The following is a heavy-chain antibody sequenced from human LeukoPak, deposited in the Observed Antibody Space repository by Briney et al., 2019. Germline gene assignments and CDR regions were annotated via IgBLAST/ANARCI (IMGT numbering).Heavy chain of an antibody. Sequence: PSETLSLTCTVSGGYIITSGHYWGWIRQPPGKGLELLGSVYYTGVTSTNPFFRSRMSISVDTSKNQFSLNLTSVTAADAAVYYCARERSSSGGHNWFDPWGQGTLVTVSS. V-gene: IGHV4-39*07. CDR1: GGYIITSGHY. J-gene: IGHJ5*02. D-gene: IGHD4-23*01. CDR2: VYYTGVT. CDR3: ARERSSSGGHNWFDP.